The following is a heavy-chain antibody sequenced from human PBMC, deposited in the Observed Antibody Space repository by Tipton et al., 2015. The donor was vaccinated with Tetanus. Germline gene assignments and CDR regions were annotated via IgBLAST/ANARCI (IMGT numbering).Heavy chain of an antibody. CDR3: ARVVRPGQSAYYYYGMAV. CDR2: ISASGRHI. CDR1: GFTFSSHT. V-gene: IGHV3-21*01. J-gene: IGHJ6*02. Sequence: SLRLSCAASGFTFSSHTMNWVRQAPGKGLEWVSSISASGRHIYYVDSVKGRFTISRDNAKNSLYLQMNSLRVEDTAVYYCARVVRPGQSAYYYYGMAVWGQATTVTVSS.